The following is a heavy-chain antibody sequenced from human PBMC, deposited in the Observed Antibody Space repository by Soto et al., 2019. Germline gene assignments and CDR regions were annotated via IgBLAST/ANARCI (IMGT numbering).Heavy chain of an antibody. CDR2: ISWDGSNR. CDR3: AKDISRGPTKNYDFWSGPDY. CDR1: GFTFDEYA. Sequence: GGSLRLSCAASGFTFDEYALHWVRQPPGTGLEWVSLISWDGSNRYYADSVQGRFTISRDNSKYSLYLEMNSLRPEDTALYYCAKDISRGPTKNYDFWSGPDYWGQGTLVTVSS. J-gene: IGHJ4*02. V-gene: IGHV3-43D*04. D-gene: IGHD3-3*01.